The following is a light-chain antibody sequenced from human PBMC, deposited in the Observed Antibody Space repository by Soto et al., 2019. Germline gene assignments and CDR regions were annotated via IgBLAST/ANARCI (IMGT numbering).Light chain of an antibody. V-gene: IGLV1-40*01. CDR1: RSNIGAGYD. CDR2: GNS. Sequence: QSVLTQPPSVSGAPGQRVTISCTESRSNIGAGYDVHWYPQLPGTAPKLLIYGNSKRPSGVPDRFSGSKSGTSASLAITGLQAADEADYYCQSYDSSLSGWVFGGGTKVTVL. CDR3: QSYDSSLSGWV. J-gene: IGLJ3*02.